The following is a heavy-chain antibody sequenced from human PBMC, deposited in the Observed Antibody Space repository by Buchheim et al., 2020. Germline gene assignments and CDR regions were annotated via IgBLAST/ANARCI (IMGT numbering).Heavy chain of an antibody. J-gene: IGHJ4*02. D-gene: IGHD2-2*01. Sequence: QVQLQQWGAGLLKPSETLSLTCAVYGGSFSGYYWSWIRQPPGKGLEWIGEINHSGSTNYNPSLKSRVTISVDTSKNQFSLKLSSVTAADTAVYYCASEIQLLSGEEDDYWGQRTL. CDR2: INHSGST. V-gene: IGHV4-34*01. CDR3: ASEIQLLSGEEDDY. CDR1: GGSFSGYY.